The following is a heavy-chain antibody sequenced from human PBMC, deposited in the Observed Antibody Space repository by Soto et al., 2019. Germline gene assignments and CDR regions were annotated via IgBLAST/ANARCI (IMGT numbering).Heavy chain of an antibody. CDR3: ARDSPSSGSYPYYFDY. CDR1: GGTFSSYA. J-gene: IGHJ4*02. V-gene: IGHV1-69*13. Sequence: GASVKVSCKASGGTFSSYAISWVRQAPGQGLEWMGGIIPIFGTANYAQKFQGRVTITADESTSTAYMELSSLRSEDTAVYYCARDSPSSGSYPYYFDYWGQGTLVTVSS. D-gene: IGHD1-26*01. CDR2: IIPIFGTA.